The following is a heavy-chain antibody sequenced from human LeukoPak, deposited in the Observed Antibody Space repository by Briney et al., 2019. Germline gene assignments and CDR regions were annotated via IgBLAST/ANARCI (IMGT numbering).Heavy chain of an antibody. CDR2: MNPNSGNT. V-gene: IGHV1-8*01. CDR3: ARTGYSSGLRRPRGGAHTPYYFDY. D-gene: IGHD6-19*01. CDR1: GYTFTSYD. J-gene: IGHJ4*02. Sequence: GASVKVSCKASGYTFTSYDINWVRQATGRGLEWMGWMNPNSGNTGYAQKFQGRVTMTRNTSISTAYMELSSLRSEDTAVYYCARTGYSSGLRRPRGGAHTPYYFDYWGQGTLVTVSS.